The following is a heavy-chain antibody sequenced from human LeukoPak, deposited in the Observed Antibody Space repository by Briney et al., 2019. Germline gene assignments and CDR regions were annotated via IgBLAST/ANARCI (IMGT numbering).Heavy chain of an antibody. Sequence: GGSLRLSCVASGFAFSSFAMSWVRQAPGKGLEWVSGLTGSGSTYHADSVKGRFTISRDNSKNTLSLQMNSLRAEDTAVYYCAKMKGWRLYDYCMDVWGKGATVTVSS. CDR1: GFAFSSFA. J-gene: IGHJ6*03. V-gene: IGHV3-23*01. D-gene: IGHD2-15*01. CDR2: LTGSGST. CDR3: AKMKGWRLYDYCMDV.